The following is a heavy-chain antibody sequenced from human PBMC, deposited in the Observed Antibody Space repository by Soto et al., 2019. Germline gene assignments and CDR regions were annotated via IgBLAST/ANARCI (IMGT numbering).Heavy chain of an antibody. D-gene: IGHD3-10*01. CDR2: INHSGST. CDR3: ARGFFSFGSGYYGSGSYNWFDP. V-gene: IGHV4-34*01. CDR1: GGSFSGYY. Sequence: NPSETLSLTCAVYGGSFSGYYWSWIRQPPGKGLEWIGEINHSGSTNYNPSLKSRVTISVDTSKNQFSLKLSSVTAADTAVYYCARGFFSFGSGYYGSGSYNWFDPWGQGTLVTVPQ. J-gene: IGHJ5*02.